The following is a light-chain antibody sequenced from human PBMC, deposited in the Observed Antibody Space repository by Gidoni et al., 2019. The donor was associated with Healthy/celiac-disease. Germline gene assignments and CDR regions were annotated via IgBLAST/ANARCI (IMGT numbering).Light chain of an antibody. CDR3: AAWDDSLNGPL. CDR2: SNN. V-gene: IGLV1-44*01. CDR1: SPNIGSNT. J-gene: IGLJ1*01. Sequence: QSVLTQPPSPSGTPAQRVTISCSGSSPNIGSNTVNWYQKLPGTAPKLLIYSNNQRPSGVPDRCSGSKSGTSDSLAISGLQSEDEADYYCAAWDDSLNGPLFGTGTKVTVL.